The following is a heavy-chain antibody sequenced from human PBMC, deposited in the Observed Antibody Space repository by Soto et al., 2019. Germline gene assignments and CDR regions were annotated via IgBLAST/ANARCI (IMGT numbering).Heavy chain of an antibody. CDR3: ARQYCSGTSCYWYFDF. V-gene: IGHV1-2*02. CDR1: GYQFTGSY. Sequence: QVRLVQSGADVQRPGASMNISCQASGYQFTGSYLHWVRRAPGHGLQWMGMINPDTGSTTYAETFQERVTMTTDKSAGTVFLSLGRLTSDDTATYYCARQYCSGTSCYWYFDFWGQGTFVSVSS. J-gene: IGHJ4*02. D-gene: IGHD2-2*01. CDR2: INPDTGST.